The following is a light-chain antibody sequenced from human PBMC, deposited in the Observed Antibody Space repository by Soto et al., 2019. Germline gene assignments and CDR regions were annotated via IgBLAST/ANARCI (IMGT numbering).Light chain of an antibody. J-gene: IGLJ2*01. Sequence: QSALTQPASGSGSPGQSITISCTGTSSNVGNSDYVSWYQHHPGKAPKLMISGVTNRPSGVSNRFYGSKSGNTASLTISGLQAEDEADYYCSSSATGTTSPVVFGGGTKLTVL. CDR2: GVT. CDR1: SSNVGNSDY. CDR3: SSSATGTTSPVV. V-gene: IGLV2-14*03.